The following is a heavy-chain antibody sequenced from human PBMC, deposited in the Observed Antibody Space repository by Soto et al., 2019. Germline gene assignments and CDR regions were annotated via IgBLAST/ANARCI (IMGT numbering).Heavy chain of an antibody. CDR2: IYYSGTT. V-gene: IGHV4-31*03. Sequence: QVQLQESGPGLVEPSQTLSLIYTVSGGSISSGDYYWSWIRQLPGKGLEWIGYIYYSGTTFHNPSLKSRVSISVDTSKNLFSLKLSSMTAADTAVYYCARTSGDYGLSKYFQHWGQGTLVTVSS. CDR3: ARTSGDYGLSKYFQH. D-gene: IGHD4-17*01. CDR1: GGSISSGDYY. J-gene: IGHJ1*01.